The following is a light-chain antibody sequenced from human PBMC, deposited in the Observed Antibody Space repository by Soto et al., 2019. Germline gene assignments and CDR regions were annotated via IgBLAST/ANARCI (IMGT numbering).Light chain of an antibody. Sequence: EIVLTQSPGTLSLSPGEGATLSCRASQSVSSNFLAWYQQKPGQAPRLLIYAASSRATGISDRFSGSGSETDFTFTIRRMEPEDFDVYYCQQYGSSHFNFGHGTKVDSK. J-gene: IGKJ3*01. V-gene: IGKV3-20*01. CDR1: QSVSSNF. CDR3: QQYGSSHFN. CDR2: AAS.